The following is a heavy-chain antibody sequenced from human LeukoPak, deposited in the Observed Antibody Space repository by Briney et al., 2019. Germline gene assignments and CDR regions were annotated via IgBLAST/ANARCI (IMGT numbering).Heavy chain of an antibody. J-gene: IGHJ4*02. D-gene: IGHD3-22*01. Sequence: ASVKVACKASGYTFTDYYMHWVRQAPGQGLAWMGWINPNSGGTNYAQKFQGRVTMTRDTSISTAYMELSRLRSDDTAVYYCARTNTYYYDSSGYYHQDPFDYWGQGTLVTVSS. V-gene: IGHV1-2*02. CDR2: INPNSGGT. CDR3: ARTNTYYYDSSGYYHQDPFDY. CDR1: GYTFTDYY.